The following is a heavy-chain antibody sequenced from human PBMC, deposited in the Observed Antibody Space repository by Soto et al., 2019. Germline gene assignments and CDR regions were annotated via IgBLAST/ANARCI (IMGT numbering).Heavy chain of an antibody. D-gene: IGHD2-2*01. CDR2: INHSGST. CDR1: GGSGSSGGCC. J-gene: IGHJ6*04. CDR3: ARGVIPGRTYCSSTSCYPL. Sequence: PSETLSITCAVAGGSGSSGGCCWICIRQPPGKGIEWIGEINHSGSTNYNPSLKSRVTISVDTSKNQFSLKLSSVTAADTAVYYCARGVIPGRTYCSSTSCYPLWSKGTTVTVSS. V-gene: IGHV4-30-2*01.